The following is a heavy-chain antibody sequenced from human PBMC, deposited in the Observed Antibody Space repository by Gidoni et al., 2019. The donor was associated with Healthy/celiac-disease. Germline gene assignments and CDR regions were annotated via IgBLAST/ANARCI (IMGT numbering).Heavy chain of an antibody. V-gene: IGHV3-30-3*01. D-gene: IGHD3-3*01. CDR3: ARAEYYDFWSGYSPIDY. J-gene: IGHJ4*02. Sequence: QVQLVESGGGVVQPGRSLRLSCAASGFTFSSYAMHWVRQAPGKGLEWVAVISYDGSNKYYADSVKGRFTISRDNSKNTLYLQMNSLRAEDTAVYYCARAEYYDFWSGYSPIDYWGQGTLVTVSS. CDR1: GFTFSSYA. CDR2: ISYDGSNK.